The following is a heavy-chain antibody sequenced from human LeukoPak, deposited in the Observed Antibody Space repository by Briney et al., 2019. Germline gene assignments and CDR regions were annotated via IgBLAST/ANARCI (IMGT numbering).Heavy chain of an antibody. D-gene: IGHD5-18*01. CDR2: IYSGGST. J-gene: IGHJ4*02. Sequence: GGSLRLSCAASGFTFDNYRMSWVRQAPGKGLEWVSVIYSGGSTYYADSVKGRFTISRDNSKNTLYLQMNSLRAEDTAVYYCARAKPNQLWLDYWGQGTLVTVSS. V-gene: IGHV3-66*01. CDR1: GFTFDNYR. CDR3: ARAKPNQLWLDY.